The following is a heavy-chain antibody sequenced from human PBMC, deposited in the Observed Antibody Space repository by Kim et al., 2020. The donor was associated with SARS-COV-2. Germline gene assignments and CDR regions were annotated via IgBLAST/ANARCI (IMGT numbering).Heavy chain of an antibody. CDR3: VKELYYDSSYYFDY. V-gene: IGHV3-64D*09. CDR2: ISSNGGRT. Sequence: GGSLRLSCSASGFTFSSYAMHWVRQAPGKGLEYVSAISSNGGRTYYADSVKGRFTISRDNSKNTLYLQMSSLRAEDTAVYYCVKELYYDSSYYFDYWGQGTLVTVSS. J-gene: IGHJ4*02. CDR1: GFTFSSYA. D-gene: IGHD3-22*01.